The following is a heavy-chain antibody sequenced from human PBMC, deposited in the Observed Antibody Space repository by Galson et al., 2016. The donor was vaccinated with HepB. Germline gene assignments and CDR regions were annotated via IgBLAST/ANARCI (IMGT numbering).Heavy chain of an antibody. D-gene: IGHD1-14*01. Sequence: SVKVSCKASGYTFSGYYMHWVRQAPGQGLEWMGWINPNSGFTKYVEKFQGRVTLTRDTSISTTYMELSRLNSDDTAIYYCVRVRPHMGWFDPWGQGTLVTVSS. J-gene: IGHJ5*02. CDR3: VRVRPHMGWFDP. CDR2: INPNSGFT. V-gene: IGHV1-2*02. CDR1: GYTFSGYY.